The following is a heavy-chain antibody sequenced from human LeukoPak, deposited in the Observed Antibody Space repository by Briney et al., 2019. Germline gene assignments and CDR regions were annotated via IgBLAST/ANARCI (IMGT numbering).Heavy chain of an antibody. V-gene: IGHV4-39*07. CDR2: IYYSGST. CDR1: GGSISSSSYY. CDR3: ARDLRNYVWGSYRHNWFDP. J-gene: IGHJ5*02. Sequence: AETLSLTCTVSGGSISSSSYYWGWIRQPPGKGLEWIGSIYYSGSTYYNPSLKSRVTISVDTSKNQFSLKLSSVTAADTAVYYCARDLRNYVWGSYRHNWFDPWGQGTLVTVSS. D-gene: IGHD3-16*02.